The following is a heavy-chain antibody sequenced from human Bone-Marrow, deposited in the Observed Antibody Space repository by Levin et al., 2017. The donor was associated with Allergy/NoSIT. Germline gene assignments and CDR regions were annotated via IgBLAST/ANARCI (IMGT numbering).Heavy chain of an antibody. Sequence: GESLKISCAASRFTFSIYWMSWVRQAPGKGLEWVANIKQDGSEKYYVDSVKGRFTISRDNAKNSLYLQIYSLRAEDTAVYYCARDISIAVAASDAFDIWGQGTMVTVSS. D-gene: IGHD6-19*01. V-gene: IGHV3-7*03. CDR1: RFTFSIYW. CDR3: ARDISIAVAASDAFDI. CDR2: IKQDGSEK. J-gene: IGHJ3*02.